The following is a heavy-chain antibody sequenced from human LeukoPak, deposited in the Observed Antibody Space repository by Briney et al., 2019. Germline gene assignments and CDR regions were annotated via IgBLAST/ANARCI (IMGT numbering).Heavy chain of an antibody. D-gene: IGHD1-26*01. CDR1: GFTFSSDW. Sequence: GGSLRLSCAASGFTFSSDWMHWVRQAPGKGLVWVSRINRDGSSTIYADSVKGRFTISRDNAKNTLYLQMNSLTAEDTAVYYCARDLWGAGDCWGQGTLVTVSS. J-gene: IGHJ4*02. V-gene: IGHV3-74*01. CDR2: INRDGSST. CDR3: ARDLWGAGDC.